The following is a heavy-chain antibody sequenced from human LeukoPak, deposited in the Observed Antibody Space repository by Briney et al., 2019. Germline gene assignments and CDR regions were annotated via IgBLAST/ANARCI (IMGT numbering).Heavy chain of an antibody. CDR1: GFTFSSHA. J-gene: IGHJ4*02. CDR3: ARDYKYAFDN. D-gene: IGHD5-24*01. CDR2: IGISSGNT. V-gene: IGHV3-48*01. Sequence: GGSLRLSCAASGFTFSSHAMHWVRQAPGKGLEWISYIGISSGNTKYADSVKGRFTISGDKAKNSLYLQMNSLRVEDTAVYYCARDYKYAFDNWGQGTLVTVSS.